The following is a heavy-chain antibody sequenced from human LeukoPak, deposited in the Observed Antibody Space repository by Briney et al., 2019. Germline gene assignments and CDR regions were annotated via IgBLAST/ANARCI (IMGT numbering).Heavy chain of an antibody. V-gene: IGHV1-18*01. D-gene: IGHD3-22*01. Sequence: GASVKVSCEASGYTFTSYGISWVRLAPGQGLEWMGWISAYNGNTNYAQKLQGRVTITADKSTSTAYMELSSLRSEDTAVYYCAIVTYYYDSSGYYPDYWGQGTLVTVSS. J-gene: IGHJ4*02. CDR2: ISAYNGNT. CDR1: GYTFTSYG. CDR3: AIVTYYYDSSGYYPDY.